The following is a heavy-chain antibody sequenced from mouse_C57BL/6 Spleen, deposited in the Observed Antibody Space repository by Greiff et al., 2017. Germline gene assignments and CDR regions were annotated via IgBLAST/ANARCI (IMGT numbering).Heavy chain of an antibody. CDR3: ARVSSYEGDAMDD. V-gene: IGHV1-81*01. Sequence: QVQLQQSGAELARPGASVKLSCKASGYTLTSYGISWVKQRTGQGLEWIGEIYPRSGNTYYNEKFKGKATLTADKSSSTAYMELRSLASEDSAVYFCARVSSYEGDAMDDWGQGTSVTVSS. J-gene: IGHJ4*01. D-gene: IGHD1-1*01. CDR1: GYTLTSYG. CDR2: IYPRSGNT.